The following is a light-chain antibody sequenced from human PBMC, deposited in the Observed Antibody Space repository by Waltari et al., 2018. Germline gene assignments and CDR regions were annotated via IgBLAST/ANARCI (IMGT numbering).Light chain of an antibody. Sequence: QSVLTQPSSVSGAPGQRVTISCTGSSSNIGAGYDVHWYQQLPGKVPKLLIYGNIRRPSGFPDRFSGSKSGTSVSLVITGLQAEDEADYYCQSYDSSLSGSLFGGGTKLTVL. CDR1: SSNIGAGYD. CDR3: QSYDSSLSGSL. CDR2: GNI. V-gene: IGLV1-40*01. J-gene: IGLJ3*02.